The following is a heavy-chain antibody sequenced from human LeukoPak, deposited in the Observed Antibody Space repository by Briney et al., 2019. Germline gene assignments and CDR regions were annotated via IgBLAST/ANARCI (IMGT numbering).Heavy chain of an antibody. Sequence: GASVKVSCKASGGTFSSYAISWVRQAPGQGLEWMGRIIPILGIANYAQKFQGRVTITADKSTSTAYMELSSLRSEDTAVYYCAPSGYDSSGYYLNWFDPWGQGTLVTVSS. CDR2: IIPILGIA. CDR3: APSGYDSSGYYLNWFDP. J-gene: IGHJ5*02. V-gene: IGHV1-69*04. CDR1: GGTFSSYA. D-gene: IGHD3-22*01.